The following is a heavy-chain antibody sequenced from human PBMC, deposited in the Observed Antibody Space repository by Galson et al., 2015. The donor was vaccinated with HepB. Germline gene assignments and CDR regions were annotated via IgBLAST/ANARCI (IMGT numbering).Heavy chain of an antibody. V-gene: IGHV4-61*01. J-gene: IGHJ6*02. CDR2: IYYSGST. CDR1: GGSVSSGSYY. D-gene: IGHD4-17*01. CDR3: ARATDYYGMDV. Sequence: DTLSLTCTVSGGSVSSGSYYWSWIRQPPGKGLEWIGYIYYSGSTNYNPSLKSRVTISVDTSKNQFSLKLSSVTAADTAVYYCARATDYYGMDVWGQGTTVTVSS.